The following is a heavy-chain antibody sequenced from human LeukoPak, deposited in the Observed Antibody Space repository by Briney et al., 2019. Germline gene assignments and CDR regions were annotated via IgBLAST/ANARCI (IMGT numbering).Heavy chain of an antibody. D-gene: IGHD3-10*01. J-gene: IGHJ5*02. CDR3: ARAGNYYGRHTNWFDP. CDR1: GFTFSSYG. V-gene: IGHV3-21*01. CDR2: ISSGTSYI. Sequence: PGGSLRLSCAASGFTFSSYGMHWVRQAPGKGLEWVSSISSGTSYIYYADSVKGRFTISRDNAKNSLYLQMNSLRAEDTAVYYCARAGNYYGRHTNWFDPWGQGTLVTVSS.